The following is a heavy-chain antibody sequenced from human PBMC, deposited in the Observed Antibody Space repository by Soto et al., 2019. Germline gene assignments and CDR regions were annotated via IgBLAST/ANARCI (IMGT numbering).Heavy chain of an antibody. CDR2: ISTGGSPI. V-gene: IGHV3-48*03. D-gene: IGHD3-3*01. Sequence: EVELLESGGGLVQPGGSLRLSCTASGFTFSSYEMNWVRQAPGKGLEWLAYISTGGSPIYYADSVKGRFTISRDDAKNSLYLQMTSLRAEDTAVYYCARESLRFLEWSFDYWGQGTLVTVSS. CDR1: GFTFSSYE. CDR3: ARESLRFLEWSFDY. J-gene: IGHJ4*02.